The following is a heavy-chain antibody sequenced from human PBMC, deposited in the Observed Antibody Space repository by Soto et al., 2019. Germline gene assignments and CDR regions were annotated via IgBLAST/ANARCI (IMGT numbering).Heavy chain of an antibody. Sequence: EVQLVASGGGLVQPGGSLRLTCAASGFTVSSNYMRWVRQAPGKGLEWVSIIYTEGSTYYADSVKGRFTLSRDDSKNTLYLQINSLRVEDTAVYYCASRINSYGAYAFWGQGTLVTVSS. CDR1: GFTVSSNY. V-gene: IGHV3-66*01. CDR3: ASRINSYGAYAF. D-gene: IGHD4-17*01. J-gene: IGHJ4*02. CDR2: IYTEGST.